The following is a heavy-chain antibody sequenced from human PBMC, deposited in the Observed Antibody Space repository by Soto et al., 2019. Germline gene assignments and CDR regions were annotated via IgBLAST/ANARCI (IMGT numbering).Heavy chain of an antibody. V-gene: IGHV4-39*01. J-gene: IGHJ4*02. Sequence: SETLSLTCTVSGGSISSSSYYWGWTRQPPGKGLEWIGSIYYSGSTYYNPSLKSRVTISVDTSKNQFSLKLSSVTAADTAVYYCAMRNEAAEDYWGQGTLVTVSS. CDR2: IYYSGST. CDR3: AMRNEAAEDY. D-gene: IGHD1-1*01. CDR1: GGSISSSSYY.